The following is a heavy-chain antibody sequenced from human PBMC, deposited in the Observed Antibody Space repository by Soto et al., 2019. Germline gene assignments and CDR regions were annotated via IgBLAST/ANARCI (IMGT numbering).Heavy chain of an antibody. D-gene: IGHD3-10*01. CDR2: TAYTGNT. CDR3: AKDRTSYYFGSGSFYADFDY. V-gene: IGHV4-59*01. Sequence: SETLSLTCVVSGGYITSYHWSWIRQFPGKGLEWIAYTAYTGNTNYNPSLKSRVTISMDTSKNQLSLKLTSMTAEDSAVYYCAKDRTSYYFGSGSFYADFDYWGHGTLVTVSS. J-gene: IGHJ4*01. CDR1: GGYITSYH.